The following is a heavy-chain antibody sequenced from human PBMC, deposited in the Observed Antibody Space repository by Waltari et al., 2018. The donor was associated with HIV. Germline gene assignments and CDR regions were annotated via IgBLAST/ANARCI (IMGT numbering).Heavy chain of an antibody. D-gene: IGHD2-21*02. Sequence: QLRESGPGLVRPSETLPLTCTASGFSIRSDNHYWAWVRQPPGTGLEWIASVSYGGSSYYKASLRSRITASILTSRNQFSLNLTSVTAADTATYYRARAGLLTAILFDTWGQGSLVTVSS. J-gene: IGHJ5*02. CDR3: ARAGLLTAILFDT. V-gene: IGHV4-39*07. CDR2: VSYGGSS. CDR1: GFSIRSDNHY.